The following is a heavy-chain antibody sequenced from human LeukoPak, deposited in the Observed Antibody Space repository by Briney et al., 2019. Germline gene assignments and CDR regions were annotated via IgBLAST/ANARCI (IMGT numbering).Heavy chain of an antibody. CDR2: IYYSGST. J-gene: IGHJ2*01. Sequence: SETLSLTCTVSGGSISSYYWSWIRQPPGKGLEWIGYIYYSGSTNYNPSLKSRVTISVDTSKNQFSLKLSSVTAADTAVYYCARHPTPPYSSGWSMWYFDLWGRGTLVTVSS. CDR1: GGSISSYY. CDR3: ARHPTPPYSSGWSMWYFDL. V-gene: IGHV4-59*08. D-gene: IGHD6-19*01.